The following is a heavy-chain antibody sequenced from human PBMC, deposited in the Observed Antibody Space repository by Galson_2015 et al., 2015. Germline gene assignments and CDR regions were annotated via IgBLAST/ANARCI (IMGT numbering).Heavy chain of an antibody. D-gene: IGHD6-19*01. CDR3: AKATGWYDAFDI. CDR1: GFTFSSYA. J-gene: IGHJ3*02. Sequence: SLRLSCAASGFTFSSYAMSWVRQAPGKGLEWVSLISGSGDNTYYADSVKGRFTTSRDNFKNTLYLQVNSLRAEDTAVYYCAKATGWYDAFDIWGQGTMVTVSS. V-gene: IGHV3-23*01. CDR2: ISGSGDNT.